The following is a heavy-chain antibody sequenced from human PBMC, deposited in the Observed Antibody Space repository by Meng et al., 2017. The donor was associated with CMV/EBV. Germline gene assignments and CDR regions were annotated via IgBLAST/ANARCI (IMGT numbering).Heavy chain of an antibody. D-gene: IGHD1-26*01. J-gene: IGHJ4*02. CDR1: GGTFSTFA. Sequence: QVLLVRRAAQLKEPVSSVKASCKTSGGTFSTFATIWVRQAPGQGLEWMGVIIPVFEAATYAERFQYRVTITADDSTTTAYMELSSLRADDTALYFCSRGGDSWYSDYWGQGTLVTVSS. CDR3: SRGGDSWYSDY. V-gene: IGHV1-69*12. CDR2: IIPVFEAA.